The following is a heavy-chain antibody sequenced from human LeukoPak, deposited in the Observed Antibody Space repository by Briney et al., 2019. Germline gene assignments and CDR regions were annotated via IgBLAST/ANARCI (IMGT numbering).Heavy chain of an antibody. V-gene: IGHV3-33*01. Sequence: PGGSLRLSCAASGFTFSSYGMHWVRQAPGKGLEWVAVIWYDGSNKYYADSVKGRFTISRDNSKNTLYLQMNSLRAEDTAVYYCARDHLHHTFGYWGQGTLVTVSS. CDR3: ARDHLHHTFGY. CDR1: GFTFSSYG. CDR2: IWYDGSNK. J-gene: IGHJ4*02. D-gene: IGHD1-14*01.